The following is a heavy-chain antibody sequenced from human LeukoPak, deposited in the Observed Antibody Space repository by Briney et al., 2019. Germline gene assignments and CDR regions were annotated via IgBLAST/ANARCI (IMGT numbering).Heavy chain of an antibody. CDR1: GFTFSSFA. CDR3: ARGSSNDVFDI. J-gene: IGHJ3*02. D-gene: IGHD6-13*01. Sequence: GGSLRLSCAASGFTFSSFAMSWVRQAPGKGLEWVSAISDSGGHTYYPDSVKGRFTISRDNSKNTLSLQMNSLSAEDTAVYYCARGSSNDVFDIWGQGTMVTVSS. CDR2: ISDSGGHT. V-gene: IGHV3-23*01.